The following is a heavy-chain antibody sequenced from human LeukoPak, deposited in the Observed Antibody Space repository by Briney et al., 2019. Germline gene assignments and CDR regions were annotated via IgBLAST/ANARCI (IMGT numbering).Heavy chain of an antibody. CDR1: GFTFSSYS. CDR3: ARGGTMIVASRYYFDY. CDR2: IYSGGST. D-gene: IGHD3-22*01. J-gene: IGHJ4*02. Sequence: GGSLRLSCAASGFTFSSYSMNWVRQAPGKGLEWVSVIYSGGSTYYADSVKGRFTISRDNSKNTLYLQMNSLRAEDTAVYYCARGGTMIVASRYYFDYWGQGTLVTVSS. V-gene: IGHV3-66*01.